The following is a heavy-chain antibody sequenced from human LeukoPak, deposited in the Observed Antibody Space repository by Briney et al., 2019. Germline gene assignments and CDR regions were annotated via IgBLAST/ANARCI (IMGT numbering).Heavy chain of an antibody. CDR3: ARPSAPYSGRYDY. Sequence: ASVKVSCTASGYTFTGYYMHWGRQAPGQGLEWMGWINPNSGGTNYAQKFQGRVTMTRDTSISTAYMELSRLRSDDTAVYYCARPSAPYSGRYDYWGQGTLVTVSS. CDR1: GYTFTGYY. V-gene: IGHV1-2*02. J-gene: IGHJ4*02. D-gene: IGHD1-26*01. CDR2: INPNSGGT.